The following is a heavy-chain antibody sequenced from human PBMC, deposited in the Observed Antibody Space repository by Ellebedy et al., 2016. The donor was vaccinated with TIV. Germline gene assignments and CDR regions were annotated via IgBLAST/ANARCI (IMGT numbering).Heavy chain of an antibody. CDR1: GGSIGSYY. V-gene: IGHV4-59*01. CDR3: ARDLGRYGMDV. Sequence: MPSETLSLTCTVSGGSIGSYYWSWIRQPPGKGLEWIGYIYYSGSTNYNASLKSRVTISLDTSKNQFSLNLSSVTAADTAVYYCARDLGRYGMDVWGQGTTVTVSS. J-gene: IGHJ6*02. CDR2: IYYSGST.